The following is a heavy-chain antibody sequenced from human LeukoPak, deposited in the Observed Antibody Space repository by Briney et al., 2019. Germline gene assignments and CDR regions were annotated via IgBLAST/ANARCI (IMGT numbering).Heavy chain of an antibody. V-gene: IGHV3-7*01. Sequence: GGSLRLSCVASGFTFSRYWMSWVRQAPGKGLEWVANIKQDGSMKYYVDSVKGRFTISRDNAKNSLNLQMISLRAEDTAVYYCARETSSWYPMDSWGQGTLVTVSS. CDR1: GFTFSRYW. J-gene: IGHJ4*02. CDR2: IKQDGSMK. D-gene: IGHD6-13*01. CDR3: ARETSSWYPMDS.